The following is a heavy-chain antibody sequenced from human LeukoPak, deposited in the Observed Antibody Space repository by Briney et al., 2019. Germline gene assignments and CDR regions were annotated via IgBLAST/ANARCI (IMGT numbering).Heavy chain of an antibody. J-gene: IGHJ4*02. V-gene: IGHV4-39*07. D-gene: IGHD3-3*01. CDR3: ARSHPYYDFWSGYYYDY. CDR1: GGSISSSSYY. CDR2: IYYSGST. Sequence: SETLSLTCTVSGGSISSSSYYWGWIRQPPGKGLEWVGNIYYSGSTYYNPSLKSRVTISVDTSKNQFSLKLSSVTAADTAVYYCARSHPYYDFWSGYYYDYWGQGTLVTVSS.